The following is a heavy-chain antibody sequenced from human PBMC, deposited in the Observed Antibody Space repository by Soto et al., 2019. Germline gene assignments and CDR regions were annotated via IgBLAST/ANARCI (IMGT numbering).Heavy chain of an antibody. CDR1: GGSMSSYY. D-gene: IGHD3-16*02. J-gene: IGHJ3*02. Sequence: SETLSLTCTVSGGSMSSYYWSWIRQPPGKGLEWIGYIYYSGSTNYNPSLKSRVTISVDTSKNQFSLKLSSVTAADTAVYYCARVYDYVWGSYRHDAFDIWGQGTMVTVSS. CDR2: IYYSGST. V-gene: IGHV4-59*01. CDR3: ARVYDYVWGSYRHDAFDI.